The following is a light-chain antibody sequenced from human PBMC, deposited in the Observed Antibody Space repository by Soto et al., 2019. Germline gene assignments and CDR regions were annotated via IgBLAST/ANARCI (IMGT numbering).Light chain of an antibody. J-gene: IGLJ1*01. Sequence: QSVLTQPPSASGTPGQRVTISCSGSSSNIGSNYVYWYQHLPGTAPKLLLYRNNQRPSRVPDRFAGSKSATSASLAISGLRSEDEADYYCAAWDDSLSGYVFGTGTKVTVL. V-gene: IGLV1-47*01. CDR3: AAWDDSLSGYV. CDR2: RNN. CDR1: SSNIGSNY.